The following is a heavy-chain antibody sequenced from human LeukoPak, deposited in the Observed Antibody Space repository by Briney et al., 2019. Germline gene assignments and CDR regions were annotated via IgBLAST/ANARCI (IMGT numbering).Heavy chain of an antibody. Sequence: GGSLRLSCATSGFTFRSYAMSWVRQAPGKGLEWVSAISGSGGSTYYADSVKGRFAISRDNSKNTLSLQMSSLRADDTAIYYCARYRIVAPEALFDPWGQGTLVTVSS. D-gene: IGHD6-13*01. J-gene: IGHJ5*02. V-gene: IGHV3-23*01. CDR2: ISGSGGST. CDR1: GFTFRSYA. CDR3: ARYRIVAPEALFDP.